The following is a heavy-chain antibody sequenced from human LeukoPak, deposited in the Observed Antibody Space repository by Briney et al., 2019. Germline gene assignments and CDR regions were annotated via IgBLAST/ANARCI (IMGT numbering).Heavy chain of an antibody. V-gene: IGHV1-58*01. CDR1: GFTFTSSA. J-gene: IGHJ4*02. CDR2: IVVGSGNA. D-gene: IGHD5-12*01. Sequence: VASVKVSCKASGFTFTSSAVQWVRQARGQRLEWIGWIVVGSGNANYAQKFKERVTITRDMSTSTAYMELSSLRSEDTAVYYCALSGYDFSYFDYWGQGTLVTVSS. CDR3: ALSGYDFSYFDY.